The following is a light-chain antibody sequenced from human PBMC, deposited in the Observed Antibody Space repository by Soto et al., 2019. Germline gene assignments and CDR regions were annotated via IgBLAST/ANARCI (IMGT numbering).Light chain of an antibody. CDR2: EVS. V-gene: IGLV2-14*01. CDR1: SSDVGKYNY. CDR3: SSYGGSNNVV. Sequence: QSALTQPASVSGSPGQSITISCTGSSSDVGKYNYVSWYQQHPAKAPKLMIFEVSNRPSGVSNRFSGSKSGNTASLTVSGLQAEDEADYFCSSYGGSNNVVFGGGTKLTVL. J-gene: IGLJ2*01.